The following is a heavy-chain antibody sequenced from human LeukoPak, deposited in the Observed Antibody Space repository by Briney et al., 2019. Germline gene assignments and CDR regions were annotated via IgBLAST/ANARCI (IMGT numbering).Heavy chain of an antibody. CDR1: GGSISSGDYY. Sequence: SQTLSLTCTVSGGSISSGDYYWSWIRQPPGKGLEWIGYIYYSGSTYYNPSLKSRVTISVDTSKNQFSLKMRSVTAADTAVYYCARHLYYYGSGSYPNYFDYWGQGTLVTVSS. V-gene: IGHV4-30-4*08. J-gene: IGHJ4*02. D-gene: IGHD3-10*01. CDR2: IYYSGST. CDR3: ARHLYYYGSGSYPNYFDY.